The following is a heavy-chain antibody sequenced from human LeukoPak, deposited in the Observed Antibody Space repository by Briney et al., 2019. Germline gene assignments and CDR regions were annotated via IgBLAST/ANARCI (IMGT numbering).Heavy chain of an antibody. D-gene: IGHD3-22*01. CDR1: GYSISSGYY. CDR2: IYHSGST. J-gene: IGHJ4*02. CDR3: ARYLPAPYDSSGYYQD. V-gene: IGHV4-38-2*02. Sequence: PSETLSLTCTVSGYSISSGYYWGWIRQPPGKGLEWIGSIYHSGSTYYNPSLKSRVTISVDTSKNQFSLKLSSVTAADTAVYYCARYLPAPYDSSGYYQDWGQGTLVTVSS.